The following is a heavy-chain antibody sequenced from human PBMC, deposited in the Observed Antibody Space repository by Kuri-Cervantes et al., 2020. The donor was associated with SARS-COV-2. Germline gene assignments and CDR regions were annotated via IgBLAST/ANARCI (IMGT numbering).Heavy chain of an antibody. Sequence: GGSLRPSCAASGFSFSNYAMSWVRQAPERGLEWVAVVYSSDARTYYADFAKGRFSISRDNSKNTVYLQMNSLRVEDTAVYYCAKVGLAQNDFWSGYYTGWGQGTLVTVSS. D-gene: IGHD3-3*01. J-gene: IGHJ4*02. CDR2: VYSSDART. CDR3: AKVGLAQNDFWSGYYTG. CDR1: GFSFSNYA. V-gene: IGHV3-23*05.